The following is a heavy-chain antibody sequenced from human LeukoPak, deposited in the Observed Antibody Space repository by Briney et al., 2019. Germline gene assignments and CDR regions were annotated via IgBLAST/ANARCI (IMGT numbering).Heavy chain of an antibody. V-gene: IGHV4-59*01. J-gene: IGHJ5*02. Sequence: PSETLSLTCTVSGGSISSYYWSWIRQPPGKGLEWIGYIYYSGSTNYNPSLKSRVTISVDTSENQFSLKLSSVSAADTAVYYCARGGRNWFDPWGQGTLVTVSS. CDR3: ARGGRNWFDP. CDR2: IYYSGST. CDR1: GGSISSYY.